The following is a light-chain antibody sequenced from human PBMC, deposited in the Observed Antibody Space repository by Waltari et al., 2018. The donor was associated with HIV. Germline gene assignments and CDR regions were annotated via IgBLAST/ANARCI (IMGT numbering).Light chain of an antibody. Sequence: EIVLTQSPGTLSLSPGERATLSCRASQSVSSSYLAWYQQKPGQAPRLLIYGGSSRATGIPDRCSGSGSGTDFTLTISRLEPEDFAVYYCQQYGSSPWTFGQGTKVEIK. CDR2: GGS. V-gene: IGKV3-20*01. CDR1: QSVSSSY. J-gene: IGKJ1*01. CDR3: QQYGSSPWT.